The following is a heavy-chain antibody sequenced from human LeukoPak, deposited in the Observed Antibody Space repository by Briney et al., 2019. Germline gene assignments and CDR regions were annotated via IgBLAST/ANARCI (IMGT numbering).Heavy chain of an antibody. V-gene: IGHV3-23*01. CDR1: GFTFTNYA. CDR3: ARELPSCSGGSCYFDY. D-gene: IGHD2-15*01. CDR2: ISGSGGNT. Sequence: PGGSLRLSCAASGFTFTNYAINWVRQASGKGLAWVSAISGSGGNTYYADSVKGRFTISRDNSKNTLYLQMNSLRAEDTAVYYCARELPSCSGGSCYFDYWGQGTLVTVSS. J-gene: IGHJ4*02.